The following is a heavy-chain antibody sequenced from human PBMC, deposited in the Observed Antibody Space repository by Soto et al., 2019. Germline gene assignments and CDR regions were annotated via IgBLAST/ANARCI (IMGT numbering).Heavy chain of an antibody. Sequence: PSETLSLTCTVSGGSISGGGYYWSWIRQHPGKGLEWIGYIYYSGSTYYNPSLKSRVTISVDTSKNQFSLKLSSVTAADTAVYYRARDTAMASPYYYYGMDVWGQGTTVT. V-gene: IGHV4-31*03. CDR2: IYYSGST. J-gene: IGHJ6*02. CDR1: GGSISGGGYY. CDR3: ARDTAMASPYYYYGMDV. D-gene: IGHD5-18*01.